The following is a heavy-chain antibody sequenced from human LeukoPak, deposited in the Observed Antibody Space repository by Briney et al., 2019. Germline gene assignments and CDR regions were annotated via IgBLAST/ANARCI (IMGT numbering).Heavy chain of an antibody. J-gene: IGHJ6*02. V-gene: IGHV1-18*01. CDR1: GYTFTSYG. CDR2: ISAYNGNT. D-gene: IGHD4-17*01. CDR3: ARDDYGDYGYYYGMDV. Sequence: ASVKVSCKASGYTFTSYGISWVRQAPGQGVEWMGWISAYNGNTNYAQKLQGRVTMTTDTSTSTAYMELRSLRSDDTAVYYCARDDYGDYGYYYGMDVWGQGTTVTVSS.